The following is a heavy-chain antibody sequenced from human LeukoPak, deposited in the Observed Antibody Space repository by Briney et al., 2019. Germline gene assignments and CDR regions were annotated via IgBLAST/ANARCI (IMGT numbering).Heavy chain of an antibody. D-gene: IGHD3-22*01. Sequence: ASVKVSCKASGYTFTGYYMHWVRQAPGQGLEWMGWINPNSGGTNYAQKFQGRVTMTRDTSISTAYMELSRLRSDDTAMYYCARVFYYDSSGPFDYWGQGTLVTVSS. CDR2: INPNSGGT. J-gene: IGHJ4*02. CDR3: ARVFYYDSSGPFDY. V-gene: IGHV1-2*02. CDR1: GYTFTGYY.